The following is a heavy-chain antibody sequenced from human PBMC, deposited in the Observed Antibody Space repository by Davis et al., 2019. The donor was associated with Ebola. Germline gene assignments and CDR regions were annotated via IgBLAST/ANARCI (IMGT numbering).Heavy chain of an antibody. J-gene: IGHJ4*02. D-gene: IGHD2-15*01. CDR2: ISAYNGNT. V-gene: IGHV1-18*01. Sequence: APVKVSCKASGYTFTSYGISWVRQAPGQGLEWMGWISAYNGNTNYAQKLQGRVTMTTDTSTSTVYMELSSLRSEDTAVYYCARTPGYCSGGSCYSGDYWGQGTLVTVSS. CDR3: ARTPGYCSGGSCYSGDY. CDR1: GYTFTSYG.